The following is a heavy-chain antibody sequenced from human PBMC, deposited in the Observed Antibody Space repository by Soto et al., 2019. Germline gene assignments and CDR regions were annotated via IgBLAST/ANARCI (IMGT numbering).Heavy chain of an antibody. D-gene: IGHD6-19*01. CDR1: GYTFTGYY. Sequence: ASVKVSCKASGYTFTGYYMHWVRQAPGQGLEWMGWINPNSGGTNYAQKFQGRVTMTRDTSISTAYMELSRLRSDDTAVYYCARDPKYSSGWYGDDYWGQVTLVTVSS. V-gene: IGHV1-2*02. CDR2: INPNSGGT. J-gene: IGHJ4*02. CDR3: ARDPKYSSGWYGDDY.